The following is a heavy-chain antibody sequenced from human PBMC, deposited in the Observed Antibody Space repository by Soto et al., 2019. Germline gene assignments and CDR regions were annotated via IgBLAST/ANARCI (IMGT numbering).Heavy chain of an antibody. CDR1: GFTFSSYG. CDR3: ARDIVVMWFGETYGMDV. V-gene: IGHV3-33*01. CDR2: IWYDGSNK. Sequence: VQLVESGGGVVQPGRSLRLSCAASGFTFSSYGMHWVRQAPGKGLEWVAVIWYDGSNKYYADSVKGRFTISRDNSKNTLYLQMNSLRAEDTAVYYCARDIVVMWFGETYGMDVWGQGTTVTVSS. J-gene: IGHJ6*02. D-gene: IGHD3-10*01.